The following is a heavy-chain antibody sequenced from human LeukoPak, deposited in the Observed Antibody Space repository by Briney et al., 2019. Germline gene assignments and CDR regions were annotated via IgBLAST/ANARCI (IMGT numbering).Heavy chain of an antibody. Sequence: GGSLRLSCAASGFIFSSYSMRGVGQAPGRGRGGVSYINGPRDTIYYADSVKGRFSISRDNAKYSVYLQMSSLRAEDTAVYYCTTYGRDGYRGYFWGQGALVTVSS. J-gene: IGHJ4*02. CDR2: INGPRDTI. V-gene: IGHV3-48*04. CDR3: TTYGRDGYRGYF. CDR1: GFIFSSYS. D-gene: IGHD5-24*01.